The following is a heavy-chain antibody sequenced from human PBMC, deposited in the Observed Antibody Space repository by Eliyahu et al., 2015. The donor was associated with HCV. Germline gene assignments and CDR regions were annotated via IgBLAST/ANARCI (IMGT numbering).Heavy chain of an antibody. Sequence: EVQLLESGGGLIQPGGSLRLSCAASGFIFSTYAMTWVRQAPGKGLGWVSAISGGGAYTYYADSVKGRFTFSRDNSRNTVYLQMNSLRAEDTAIYYCAKNFKDGIPVYDFWGQGTLVTVSS. D-gene: IGHD6-19*01. CDR2: ISGGGAYT. CDR3: AKNFKDGIPVYDF. CDR1: GFIFSTYA. J-gene: IGHJ4*02. V-gene: IGHV3-23*01.